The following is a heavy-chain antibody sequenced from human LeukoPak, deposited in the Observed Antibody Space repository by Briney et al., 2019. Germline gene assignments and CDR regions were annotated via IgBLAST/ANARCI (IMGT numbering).Heavy chain of an antibody. V-gene: IGHV3-48*04. D-gene: IGHD3-10*01. CDR1: GFTFSSYA. CDR2: ISSSGSTI. CDR3: TTDLVLLWFGESRLFDY. J-gene: IGHJ4*02. Sequence: GGSLRLSCAASGFTFSSYAMSWVRQAPGKGLEWVSYISSSGSTIYYADSVKGRFTISRDNAKNSLYLQMNSLKTEDTAVYYCTTDLVLLWFGESRLFDYWGQGTLVTVSS.